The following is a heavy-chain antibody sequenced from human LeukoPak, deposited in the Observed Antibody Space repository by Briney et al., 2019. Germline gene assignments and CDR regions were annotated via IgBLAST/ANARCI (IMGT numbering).Heavy chain of an antibody. J-gene: IGHJ5*02. CDR2: ISTGSSYT. CDR1: GFTFSDYY. V-gene: IGHV3-11*05. CDR3: ARVDSTSWFDH. D-gene: IGHD6-13*01. Sequence: GGSLRLPCAASGFTFSDYYMIWIRQAPGKGLEWVSYISTGSSYTNYADSVRGRFTISRDNAKNSLYLQMNSLRAEDTAVYYCARVDSTSWFDHWGQGTLVTVSS.